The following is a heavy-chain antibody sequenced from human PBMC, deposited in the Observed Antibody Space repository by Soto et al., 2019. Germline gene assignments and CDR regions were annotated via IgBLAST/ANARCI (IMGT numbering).Heavy chain of an antibody. Sequence: SETLSLTCAGYGGSFSGYYWSWIRQPPGKGLEWIGEINHSGSTNYNPSLKSRVTISVDTSKNQFSLKLSSVTAADTAVYYCALGHSYYYYGMDVWGQGTTVTVSS. CDR3: ALGHSYYYYGMDV. J-gene: IGHJ6*02. V-gene: IGHV4-34*01. D-gene: IGHD3-16*01. CDR2: INHSGST. CDR1: GGSFSGYY.